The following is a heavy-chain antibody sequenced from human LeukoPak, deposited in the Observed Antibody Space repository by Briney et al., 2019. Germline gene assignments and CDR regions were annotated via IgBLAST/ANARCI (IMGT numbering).Heavy chain of an antibody. V-gene: IGHV3-21*01. CDR1: GFTFNSYS. J-gene: IGHJ6*02. D-gene: IGHD6-19*01. Sequence: GGSLRLSCAASGFTFNSYSMNWVRQAPGKGQDWVSSISSSSSDIYYADSGKGRFTISRDNAKNSLYLQMNSLRAEDTAVYYCAREGKKQWLAKGRGHYGMDVWGQGTTVTVSS. CDR2: ISSSSSDI. CDR3: AREGKKQWLAKGRGHYGMDV.